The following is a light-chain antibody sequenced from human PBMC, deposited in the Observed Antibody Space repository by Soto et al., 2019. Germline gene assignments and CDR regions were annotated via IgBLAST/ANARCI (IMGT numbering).Light chain of an antibody. CDR3: QQYGRT. J-gene: IGKJ1*01. V-gene: IGKV3-20*01. CDR2: VAS. CDR1: QSVSSSY. Sequence: EIVLTQSPGTLSLSPGKRATLSCRASQSVSSSYLAWYQQKPGQAPRLLIYVASSRATGIPDRFSGSGSGTDFTLTISRLEPEDFAVYYCQQYGRTFGQGTKV.